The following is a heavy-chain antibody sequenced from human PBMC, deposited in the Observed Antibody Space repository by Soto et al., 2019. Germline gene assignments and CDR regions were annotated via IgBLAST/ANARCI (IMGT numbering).Heavy chain of an antibody. D-gene: IGHD3-3*01. CDR1: GFTFSNYG. J-gene: IGHJ4*02. V-gene: IGHV3-30*18. Sequence: QVQLVESGGGVVQPGRSLRLSCAASGFTFSNYGMHWVRQAPGKGLEWVTTISSDGNDKYYAGSVKGRFTISRDNSENTLDLQMNGLRAKDTAVYYCAKGSVSAHKFLDHWGQGTLVTVSS. CDR2: ISSDGNDK. CDR3: AKGSVSAHKFLDH.